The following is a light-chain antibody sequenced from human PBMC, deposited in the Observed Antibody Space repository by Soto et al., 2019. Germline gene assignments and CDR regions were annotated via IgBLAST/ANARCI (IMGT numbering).Light chain of an antibody. Sequence: QSVLTQPPSASGAPGQKVTISCTGSSSDIGADYDVHWYQQLPGTAPKLLIYDNSNRPSGVPDRFSGSKSGNSASLAITGLLADDEADYYCWCSVSTRSTYVFGTGTKLTVL. CDR3: WCSVSTRSTYV. CDR1: SSDIGADYD. V-gene: IGLV1-40*01. CDR2: DNS. J-gene: IGLJ1*01.